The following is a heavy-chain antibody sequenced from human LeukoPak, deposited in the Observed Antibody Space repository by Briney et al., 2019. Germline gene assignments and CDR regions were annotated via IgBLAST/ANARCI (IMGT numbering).Heavy chain of an antibody. V-gene: IGHV3-30*03. D-gene: IGHD1-26*01. CDR2: ISYDGSNK. J-gene: IGHJ6*03. CDR3: ARRYSGSYNYYYMDV. CDR1: GFTFSSYE. Sequence: PGGSLRLSCAASGFTFSSYEMNWVRQAPGKGLEWVAVISYDGSNKYYADSVKGRFTISRDNSKNTLYLQMNSLRPEDTAVYYCARRYSGSYNYYYMDVWGKGTTVTVSS.